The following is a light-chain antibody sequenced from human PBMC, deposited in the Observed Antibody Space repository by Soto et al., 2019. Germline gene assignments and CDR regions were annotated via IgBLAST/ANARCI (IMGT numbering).Light chain of an antibody. CDR2: EVS. Sequence: QSALTRPPSASGSPGQSVTISCTGTRSDVGGYDYVSWYQQHPGKAPKLMIYEVSKRPSGVPDRFSGSKSGNTASLTVSGLQAEDEADYYCSSYVGSNNWVFGGGTKLTVL. CDR1: RSDVGGYDY. CDR3: SSYVGSNNWV. J-gene: IGLJ3*02. V-gene: IGLV2-8*01.